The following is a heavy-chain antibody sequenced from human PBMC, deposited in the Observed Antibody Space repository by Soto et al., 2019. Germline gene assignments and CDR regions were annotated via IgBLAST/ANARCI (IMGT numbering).Heavy chain of an antibody. Sequence: QVQLQESGPGLVKPSQTLSLTCTVSGGSISSGGYYWSWIRQHPGKGLERIGYIYYSGSSYYNPSLKGRVTISVDTSKHPFSLKVSSVTAAATAVYYCARGSGYYDSSGSKEYYFDYGGQGTLVTVSS. CDR1: GGSISSGGYY. V-gene: IGHV4-31*03. CDR3: ARGSGYYDSSGSKEYYFDY. J-gene: IGHJ4*02. CDR2: IYYSGSS. D-gene: IGHD3-22*01.